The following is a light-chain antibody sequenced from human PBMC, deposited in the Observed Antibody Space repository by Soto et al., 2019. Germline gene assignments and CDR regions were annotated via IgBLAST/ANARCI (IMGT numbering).Light chain of an antibody. V-gene: IGLV1-47*01. CDR3: SSYTSSSTLV. Sequence: QPVLTQPPSASGTPGQRVTISCSGSSSNIGSNYVYWYQHLPGTAPKLLIYRNNQRPSGVPDRFSGSKSGTSASLAISGLRSEEEADYYCSSYTSSSTLVFGGGTKLTVL. J-gene: IGLJ2*01. CDR2: RNN. CDR1: SSNIGSNY.